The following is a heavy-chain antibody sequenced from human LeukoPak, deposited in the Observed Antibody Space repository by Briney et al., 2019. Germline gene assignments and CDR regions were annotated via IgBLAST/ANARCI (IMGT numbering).Heavy chain of an antibody. CDR3: SLHYFDSSGYFEA. J-gene: IGHJ4*02. Sequence: ASVKVSCKVSGYSLTELSMHWVRQAPGEGLEWMGVVDPEEGETIYAEKFQGRVTMTEDTLTDTAYMALSSLRSEDTAVYFCSLHYFDSSGYFEAWGQGTLVSVSS. D-gene: IGHD3-22*01. CDR1: GYSLTELS. CDR2: VDPEEGET. V-gene: IGHV1-24*01.